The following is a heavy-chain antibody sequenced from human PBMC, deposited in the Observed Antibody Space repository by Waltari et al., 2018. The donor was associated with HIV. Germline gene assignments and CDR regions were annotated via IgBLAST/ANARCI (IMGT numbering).Heavy chain of an antibody. CDR3: ALSITHYSDPLDV. V-gene: IGHV1-3*04. CDR2: IYTGNGNR. J-gene: IGHJ6*02. Sequence: QAQLVQAGAEVRKPGASVKACCEGAGNSFSISTIHWVRQAPGKGLEWMGWIYTGNGNRKSCQKFQDRLTITRDTSANTFYMELRSLTSEDTAVYNGALSITHYSDPLDVWGQGTTVTVSS. CDR1: GNSFSIST. D-gene: IGHD3-22*01.